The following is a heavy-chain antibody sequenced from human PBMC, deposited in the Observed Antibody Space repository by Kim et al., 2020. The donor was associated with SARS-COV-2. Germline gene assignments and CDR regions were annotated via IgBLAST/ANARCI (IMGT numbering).Heavy chain of an antibody. CDR3: AKDAGITIFGVVITYYFDY. V-gene: IGHV3-23*01. J-gene: IGHJ4*02. Sequence: GRFTLSRDNSKNTLYLQMNSQRAEDTAVYYCAKDAGITIFGVVITYYFDYWGQGTLVTVSS. D-gene: IGHD3-3*01.